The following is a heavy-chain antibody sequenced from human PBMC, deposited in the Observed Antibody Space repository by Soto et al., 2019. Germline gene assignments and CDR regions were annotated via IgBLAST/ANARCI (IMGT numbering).Heavy chain of an antibody. Sequence: SQTLSLTCAISGDSVSSNTAAWNWIRQSPSRGLEWLGRTYYRSKWFNNYAASLKSRITINPDTSKNQFSLQLNSVTPEGTGVYYCAREDDSKDYFYGMDAWGQGTTVTVSS. D-gene: IGHD3-16*01. CDR3: AREDDSKDYFYGMDA. CDR1: GDSVSSNTAA. CDR2: TYYRSKWFN. V-gene: IGHV6-1*01. J-gene: IGHJ6*02.